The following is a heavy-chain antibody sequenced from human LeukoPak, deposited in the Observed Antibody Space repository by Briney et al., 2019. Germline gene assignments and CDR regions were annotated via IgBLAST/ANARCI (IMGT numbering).Heavy chain of an antibody. J-gene: IGHJ6*04. CDR2: INHSGST. V-gene: IGHV4-34*01. CDR3: ARERYGSGSYYPPAYYYYGMDV. D-gene: IGHD3-10*01. CDR1: GGSLSGYY. Sequence: SETLSLTCAVYGGSLSGYYWSCIRQTPGKGLEWIGEINHSGSTNYNPSLKSRVTISVDTSKNQFSLKLSSVTAADTAVYYCARERYGSGSYYPPAYYYYGMDVWGKGTTVTVSS.